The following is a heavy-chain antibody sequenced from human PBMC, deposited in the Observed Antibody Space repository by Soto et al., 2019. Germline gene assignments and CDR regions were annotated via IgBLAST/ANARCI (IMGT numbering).Heavy chain of an antibody. D-gene: IGHD3-10*01. V-gene: IGHV4-31*03. J-gene: IGHJ4*02. CDR3: ARASHYYGEYYFDY. Sequence: SETLSLTCTVSGGSISSGGYYWSWIRQHPGKGLEWIGYIYYSGSTYYNPSLKSRVTISVDTSKNQFSLKLSSVTAADTAVYYCARASHYYGEYYFDYWGQGTLVTVSS. CDR1: GGSISSGGYY. CDR2: IYYSGST.